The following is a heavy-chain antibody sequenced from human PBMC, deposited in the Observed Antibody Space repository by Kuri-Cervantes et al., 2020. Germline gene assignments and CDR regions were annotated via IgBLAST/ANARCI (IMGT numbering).Heavy chain of an antibody. CDR2: VSWNGSRT. Sequence: GGSLRLSCAASGFTFSNSDMNWVRQAPGKGLEWASGVSWNGSRTHYADSVKGRFTISRDNAKNSLYLQMNSLRAEDTAVYYCAREDGYYDSSGYRSVYAFDIWGQGTMVTVSS. J-gene: IGHJ3*02. CDR3: AREDGYYDSSGYRSVYAFDI. CDR1: GFTFSNSD. D-gene: IGHD3-22*01. V-gene: IGHV3-19*01.